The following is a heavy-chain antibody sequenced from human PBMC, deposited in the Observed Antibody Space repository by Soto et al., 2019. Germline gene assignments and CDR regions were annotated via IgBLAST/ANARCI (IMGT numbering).Heavy chain of an antibody. V-gene: IGHV3-21*01. CDR3: ARVWSSGGGVGY. Sequence: EVQLVESGGGLVKPGGSLRLSCAASGFTFSSYSMNWVRQAPGKGLEWVSSISSSSSYIYYADSVKGRFTISRDNAKNSLYLLMNSLRAEDTAVYYCARVWSSGGGVGYWGQGTLVTVSS. J-gene: IGHJ4*02. CDR1: GFTFSSYS. D-gene: IGHD3-16*01. CDR2: ISSSSSYI.